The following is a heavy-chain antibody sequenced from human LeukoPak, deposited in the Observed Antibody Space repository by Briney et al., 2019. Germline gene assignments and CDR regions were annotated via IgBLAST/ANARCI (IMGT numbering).Heavy chain of an antibody. CDR3: ATRRAPRSPWDY. CDR2: INHSGST. V-gene: IGHV4-34*01. J-gene: IGHJ4*02. CDR1: GGSFSGYY. Sequence: SETLSLTCAVYGGSFSGYYWSWIRQPPGKGLEWIGEINHSGSTNYNPSLKSRVTISVDTSKNQFSLKLSSVTAADTAVYYCATRRAPRSPWDYWGRGTLVTVSS.